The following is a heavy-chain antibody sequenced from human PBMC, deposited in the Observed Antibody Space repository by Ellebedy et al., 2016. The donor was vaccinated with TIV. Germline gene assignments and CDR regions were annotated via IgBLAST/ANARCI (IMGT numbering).Heavy chain of an antibody. CDR3: ARDGRLIYD. J-gene: IGHJ4*02. D-gene: IGHD5-12*01. CDR2: MSSSSSET. Sequence: GESLKISXEASGFTFSSYSMNWVRQAPGKGLEWVSYMSSSSSETSYADSVKGRFTISRDNAKNSLYLQMNSLRAEDTAVYYCARDGRLIYDWGQGTLVTVSS. V-gene: IGHV3-21*05. CDR1: GFTFSSYS.